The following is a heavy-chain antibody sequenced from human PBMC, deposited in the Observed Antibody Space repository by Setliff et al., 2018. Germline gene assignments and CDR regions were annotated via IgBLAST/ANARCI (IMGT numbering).Heavy chain of an antibody. CDR3: ATTGTYRYFDY. V-gene: IGHV4-39*01. Sequence: SETLSLTCTVSGDSISSSRYYWAWIRQPPGKGLEWIGNIYYSGTTYSNPSLKSRVTMSVDTSKNLFSLRLNSVTASDTAVYYCATTGTYRYFDYWGQGTLVTVSS. CDR2: IYYSGTT. CDR1: GDSISSSRYY. D-gene: IGHD1-1*01. J-gene: IGHJ4*02.